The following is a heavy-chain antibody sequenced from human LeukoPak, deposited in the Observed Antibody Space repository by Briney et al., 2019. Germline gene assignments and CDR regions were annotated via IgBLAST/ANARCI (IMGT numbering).Heavy chain of an antibody. D-gene: IGHD2-15*01. V-gene: IGHV3-23*01. CDR2: ISGSGNRT. CDR3: AKNLYCGGGSCYPSALGMDV. J-gene: IGHJ6*02. Sequence: GGSMRLSCAASGFTFSSYAMSWVRQAPGKGLEWVSSISGSGNRTYYADSVKGRFTISRDNSKNTLFLQMNSLRAEDTAVYYCAKNLYCGGGSCYPSALGMDVWGQGTTVTVSS. CDR1: GFTFSSYA.